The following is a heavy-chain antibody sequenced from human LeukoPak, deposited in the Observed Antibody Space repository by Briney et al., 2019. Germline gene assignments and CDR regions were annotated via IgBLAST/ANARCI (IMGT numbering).Heavy chain of an antibody. Sequence: QTGGSLRLSCAASGFSVSSNHMSWVRQAPGKGLEWVSVIYSSGNTHYADSVKGRFTISRDNSKNTLFLQMNSLRAEDTAVYYCAKATYSSSWNLYFDYWGQGTLVTVSS. V-gene: IGHV3-53*01. J-gene: IGHJ4*02. CDR2: IYSSGNT. CDR1: GFSVSSNH. CDR3: AKATYSSSWNLYFDY. D-gene: IGHD6-13*01.